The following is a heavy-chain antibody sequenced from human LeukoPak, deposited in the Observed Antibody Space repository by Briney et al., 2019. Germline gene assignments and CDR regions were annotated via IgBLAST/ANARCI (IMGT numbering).Heavy chain of an antibody. D-gene: IGHD3/OR15-3a*01. CDR3: AREERLRWTGY. V-gene: IGHV3-48*04. Sequence: GGSLRLSCAASGFTFSTNSMNWVRQAPGKGLEWVSYISGITGSIHYADSVKGRFTISRDNAKNSLYLQMNSLRAEDTAVYYCAREERLRWTGYWGQGTLVTVSS. J-gene: IGHJ4*02. CDR1: GFTFSTNS. CDR2: ISGITGSI.